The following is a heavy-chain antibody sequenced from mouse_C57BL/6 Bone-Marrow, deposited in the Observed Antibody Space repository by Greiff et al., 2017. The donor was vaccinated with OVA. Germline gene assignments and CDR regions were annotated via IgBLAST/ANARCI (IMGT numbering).Heavy chain of an antibody. Sequence: EVKLVESGGDLVKPGGSLKLSCAASGFTFSSYGMSWVRQTPDKRLEWVATISSGGSYTYYPDSVKGRFTISRDNAKNTLYLQLTSLRSEDTAMYYGARPLYALDFDYWGQGTTLTVSS. J-gene: IGHJ2*01. CDR2: ISSGGSYT. CDR3: ARPLYALDFDY. V-gene: IGHV5-6*01. CDR1: GFTFSSYG. D-gene: IGHD1-1*01.